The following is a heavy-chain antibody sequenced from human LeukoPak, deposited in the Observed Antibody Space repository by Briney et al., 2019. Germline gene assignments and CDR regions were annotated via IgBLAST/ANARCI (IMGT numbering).Heavy chain of an antibody. CDR2: INSDGSST. V-gene: IGHV3-74*01. Sequence: GGSLRLSCAASGFTFSNYWMHWVRQAPGKGLVWVSRINSDGSSTTYADSVKGRFTISRDNAKNTLYLQMNSLRAEDTAVYYCASSCSSTSCYRVFYFDYWGQGTLVTVSS. D-gene: IGHD2-2*02. CDR3: ASSCSSTSCYRVFYFDY. CDR1: GFTFSNYW. J-gene: IGHJ4*02.